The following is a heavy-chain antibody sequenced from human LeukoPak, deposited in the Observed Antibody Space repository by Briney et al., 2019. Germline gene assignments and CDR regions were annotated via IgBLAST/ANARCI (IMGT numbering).Heavy chain of an antibody. D-gene: IGHD6-19*01. CDR2: IYYSGST. Sequence: PSQTLSLTXTVSGGSISSSSYYWGWIRQPPGKGLEWIGSIYYSGSTYYNPSLKSRVTISVDTSKNQFSLKLSSVTAADTAVYYCARPGSGWRDYWGQGTLVTVSS. J-gene: IGHJ4*02. CDR1: GGSISSSSYY. V-gene: IGHV4-39*01. CDR3: ARPGSGWRDY.